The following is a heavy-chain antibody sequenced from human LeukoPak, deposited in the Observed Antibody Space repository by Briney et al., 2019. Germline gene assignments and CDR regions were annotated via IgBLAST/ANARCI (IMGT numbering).Heavy chain of an antibody. D-gene: IGHD2-2*01. CDR1: GFTFEASA. V-gene: IGHV3-23*01. J-gene: IGHJ4*02. CDR2: ITGGGEST. CDR3: AKNIRDKLLCGFNY. Sequence: PGGSLRLCCAASGFTFEASAMSWVRQAPGKGLEWVAVITGGGESTYYADSVKGRFTISRDNSKKTLFLQVNSLRAEHTAVYFCAKNIRDKLLCGFNYWGQGIVVTVSS.